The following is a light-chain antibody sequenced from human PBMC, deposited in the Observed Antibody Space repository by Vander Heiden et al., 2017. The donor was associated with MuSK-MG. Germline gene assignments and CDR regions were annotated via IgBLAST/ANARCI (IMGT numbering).Light chain of an antibody. CDR1: STDVGGYNY. J-gene: IGLJ3*02. Sequence: QSALTQPASVSGSPGQSITISCPGTSTDVGGYNYVPWYQQHPGKAPRIMIYDVSNRPSGVSHRCFGSKSGNTASPTTSGLQAEDEADDYCSSYTSSSTLGGVFGGGTKLTVL. CDR3: SSYTSSSTLGGV. V-gene: IGLV2-14*01. CDR2: DVS.